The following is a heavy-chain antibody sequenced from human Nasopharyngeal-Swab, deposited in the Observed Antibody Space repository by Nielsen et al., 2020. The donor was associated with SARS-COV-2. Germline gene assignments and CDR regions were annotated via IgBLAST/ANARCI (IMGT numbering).Heavy chain of an antibody. J-gene: IGHJ3*02. D-gene: IGHD2-2*01. CDR3: ARDPLAPAASDAFDI. V-gene: IGHV4-61*01. CDR1: GGSVSSGSYY. CDR2: IYYSGST. Sequence: SENLSLTCTVSGGSVSSGSYYWSWLRQPPGKGLEWIGYIYYSGSTNYNPSLKSRVTISVDTSKNQFSLKLSSVTAADTAVYYCARDPLAPAASDAFDIWGQGTMVTVSS.